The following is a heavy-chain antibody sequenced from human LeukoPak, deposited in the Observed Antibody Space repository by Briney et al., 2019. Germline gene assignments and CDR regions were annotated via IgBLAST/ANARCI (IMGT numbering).Heavy chain of an antibody. Sequence: ASVTVSCKASGYTFTGYYMRWVRQAPGQGLEWMGWINPNSGGTNYAQKFQGRVTMTRDTSISTAYMELSRLRSDDTAVYYCARERRDGYNYPDYWGQGTLVTVSS. CDR1: GYTFTGYY. CDR3: ARERRDGYNYPDY. J-gene: IGHJ4*02. V-gene: IGHV1-2*02. D-gene: IGHD5-24*01. CDR2: INPNSGGT.